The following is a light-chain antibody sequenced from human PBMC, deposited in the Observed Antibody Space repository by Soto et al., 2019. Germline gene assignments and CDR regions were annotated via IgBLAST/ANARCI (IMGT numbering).Light chain of an antibody. CDR2: APS. CDR3: QRYNNGPPVT. J-gene: IGKJ3*01. Sequence: DIQMTQSPSSLSASVGDRVTITCRASQDINTYLAWYQQKPGKPPKLLIYAPSPLQSRVPSRFSGGGSGTDFTLSINSLQPDDVATYYCQRYNNGPPVTCGPGTKV. V-gene: IGKV1-27*01. CDR1: QDINTY.